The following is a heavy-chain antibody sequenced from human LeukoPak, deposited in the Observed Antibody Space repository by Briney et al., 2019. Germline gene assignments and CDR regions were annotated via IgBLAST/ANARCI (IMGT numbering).Heavy chain of an antibody. CDR2: INHSGST. D-gene: IGHD2-2*01. J-gene: IGHJ4*02. Sequence: SETLSLTCAVYGGSFSGYYWSWIRQPPGKGLEWIGEINHSGSTNYNPSLKSRVTISVDTSKNQFSLKLSSVTAADTAVYYCVRSRHLDYWGRGTPVTVSS. CDR1: GGSFSGYY. CDR3: VRSRHLDY. V-gene: IGHV4-34*01.